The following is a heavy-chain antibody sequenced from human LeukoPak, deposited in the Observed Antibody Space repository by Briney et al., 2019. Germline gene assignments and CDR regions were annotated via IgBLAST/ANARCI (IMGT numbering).Heavy chain of an antibody. D-gene: IGHD2-2*01. V-gene: IGHV4-59*08. CDR2: IYYSGST. Sequence: SETLSLTCTVSGGSISSYYWSWIRQPPGKGLEWIGYIYYSGSTNYNPSLKSRVTISVDTSKNQFSLKLSSVTAADTAVYYCARAPYCSSTSCYPNPYYYYYMDVWGKGTTVTVSS. CDR3: ARAPYCSSTSCYPNPYYYYYMDV. J-gene: IGHJ6*03. CDR1: GGSISSYY.